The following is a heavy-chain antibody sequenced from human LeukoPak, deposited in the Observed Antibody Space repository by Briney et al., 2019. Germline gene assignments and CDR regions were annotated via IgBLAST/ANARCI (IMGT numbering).Heavy chain of an antibody. CDR1: GISFSSHG. CDR3: ARARNDYDSNGFSLLDY. Sequence: GTSLRLSCAASGISFSSHGIHWVRQAPGKGLEWVAVIWYDGSNIYYADSVKGRFTISRDNSKNTLYLQMNSLRAEDTALYYCARARNDYDSNGFSLLDYWGQGTLVTVSS. D-gene: IGHD3-22*01. J-gene: IGHJ4*02. CDR2: IWYDGSNI. V-gene: IGHV3-33*01.